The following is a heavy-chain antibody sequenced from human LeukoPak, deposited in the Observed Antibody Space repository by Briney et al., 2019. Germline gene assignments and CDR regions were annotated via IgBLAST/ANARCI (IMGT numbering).Heavy chain of an antibody. CDR2: INPNSGGT. CDR3: ARGLVDTAMVPNDY. D-gene: IGHD5-18*01. V-gene: IGHV1-2*02. CDR1: GYTFTGYY. J-gene: IGHJ4*02. Sequence: ASVKVSCKASGYTFTGYYMHWVRQAPGQGLEWMGWINPNSGGTNYAQKFQGRATMTRDTSISTAYMELSRLRSDDTAVYYCARGLVDTAMVPNDYWGQGTLVTVSS.